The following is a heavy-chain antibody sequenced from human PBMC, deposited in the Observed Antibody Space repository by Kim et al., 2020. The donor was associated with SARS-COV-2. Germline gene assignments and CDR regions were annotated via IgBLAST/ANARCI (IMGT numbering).Heavy chain of an antibody. J-gene: IGHJ4*02. V-gene: IGHV3-15*01. CDR2: GGTT. D-gene: IGHD1-1*01. CDR3: TTGGTALLF. Sequence: GGTTDYGGPVKGRFTISRDDSKSAVYLQMNSLKTEDTAVYFCTTGGTALLFWGRGSLVTVSS.